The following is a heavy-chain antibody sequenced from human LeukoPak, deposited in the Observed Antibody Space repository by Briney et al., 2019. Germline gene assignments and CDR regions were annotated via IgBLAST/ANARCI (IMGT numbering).Heavy chain of an antibody. CDR3: ARDANLIYFDSSGYLDS. CDR2: ITSNSNNI. V-gene: IGHV3-48*04. Sequence: GGSLRLSCAASGFTFSSYTMNWVRQAPGKGLEWVSCITSNSNNIFYADSVRGRFTISRDNAKNSLYLHMDSLRAEDTAIYYCARDANLIYFDSSGYLDSWGQGTLVTVSS. D-gene: IGHD3-22*01. CDR1: GFTFSSYT. J-gene: IGHJ4*02.